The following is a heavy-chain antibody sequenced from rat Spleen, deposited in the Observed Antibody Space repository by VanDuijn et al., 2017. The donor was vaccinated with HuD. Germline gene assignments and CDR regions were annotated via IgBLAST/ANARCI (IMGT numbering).Heavy chain of an antibody. Sequence: EVQLVESDGGLVQPGRSLMLSCAASGFNFSHYNMAWVRQAPKKGLEWVATIIYDGSRTYYRDSVKGRFTISRDNAKSSLYLQMDSLRSEDTATYYCTTGITPFAYWGQGTLVTVSS. V-gene: IGHV5S10*01. D-gene: IGHD1-10*01. CDR3: TTGITPFAY. CDR2: IIYDGSRT. CDR1: GFNFSHYN. J-gene: IGHJ3*01.